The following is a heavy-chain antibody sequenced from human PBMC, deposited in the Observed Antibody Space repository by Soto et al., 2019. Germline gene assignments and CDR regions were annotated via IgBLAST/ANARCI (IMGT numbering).Heavy chain of an antibody. J-gene: IGHJ4*02. CDR1: GFTFSDHY. CDR3: IRPMTGTTKGFDY. Sequence: EVQLVESGGGLVQPGGSLRLSCAVSGFTFSDHYMDWVRQAPGKGLELVGRSRNKANSYTTEYAASVKGRFTISRDASENSLYLQMDSLKTEDTAVYFCIRPMTGTTKGFDYWGQGTLVTVSS. D-gene: IGHD1-1*01. V-gene: IGHV3-72*01. CDR2: SRNKANSYTT.